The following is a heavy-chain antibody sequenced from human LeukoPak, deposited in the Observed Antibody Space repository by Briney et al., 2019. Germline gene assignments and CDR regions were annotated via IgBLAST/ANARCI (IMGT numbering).Heavy chain of an antibody. V-gene: IGHV3-48*04. Sequence: PGGSLRLSCAASGFIFSKYSLNWVRQAPGKGLEWVSYISGSRSTIYYADSVKGRFTISRDNAKNSLYLQMNSLRAEDSAVYYCARDQGYYGSGGGSDCWGQGTLVTVSS. D-gene: IGHD3-10*01. CDR1: GFIFSKYS. CDR2: ISGSRSTI. CDR3: ARDQGYYGSGGGSDC. J-gene: IGHJ4*02.